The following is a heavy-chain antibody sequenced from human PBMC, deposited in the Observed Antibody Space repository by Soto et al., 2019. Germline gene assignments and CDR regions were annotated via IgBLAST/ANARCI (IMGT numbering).Heavy chain of an antibody. D-gene: IGHD1-26*01. J-gene: IGHJ4*02. CDR3: GKDSWPEGVWDIDY. CDR1: GFAFTTYT. CDR2: IYGVASET. Sequence: ELQLLESGGCLVQPRGSLSLSCAASGFAFTTYTMSWVRQAPGKGLEWVSGIYGVASETFYADSVRGRFIISRVNSKNARVSQTNALRAEDTAVYYCGKDSWPEGVWDIDYCGQGTLVTVSS. V-gene: IGHV3-23*01.